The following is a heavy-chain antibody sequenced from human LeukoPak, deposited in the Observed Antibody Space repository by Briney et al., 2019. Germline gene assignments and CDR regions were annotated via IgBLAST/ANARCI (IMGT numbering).Heavy chain of an antibody. Sequence: ASVKVSCKASGYTFTGYYMHWVRQAPGQGLEWMGWISPNSDGTNYAQKFQGRVTMTRDTSISTAYMELSSLRSEDTAVYYCARESGSYPGTIDYWGQGTLVTVSS. V-gene: IGHV1-2*02. CDR3: ARESGSYPGTIDY. CDR2: ISPNSDGT. D-gene: IGHD1-26*01. J-gene: IGHJ4*02. CDR1: GYTFTGYY.